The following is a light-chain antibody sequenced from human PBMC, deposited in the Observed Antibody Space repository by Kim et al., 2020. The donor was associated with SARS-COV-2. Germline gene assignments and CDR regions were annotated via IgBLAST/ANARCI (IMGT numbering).Light chain of an antibody. Sequence: ASVGDRVSITCRASQGVSDIFLAWYQQKPGEAPNLLIYAASTLQSGVPPRFSGSGSGTDFTLTISSLQPEGFATYYCQQFKNYPYTFGQGTKLEI. CDR1: QGVSDIF. CDR2: AAS. J-gene: IGKJ2*01. V-gene: IGKV1-9*01. CDR3: QQFKNYPYT.